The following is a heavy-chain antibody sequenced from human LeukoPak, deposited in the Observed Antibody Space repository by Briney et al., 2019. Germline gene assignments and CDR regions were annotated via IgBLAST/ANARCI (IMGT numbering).Heavy chain of an antibody. J-gene: IGHJ4*02. Sequence: SCKASGYTFTSYYMHWVRQAPGKGLEWVSVIYSGGSTYYADSVKGRFTISRDNSKNTLYLQMNSLRAEDTAVYYCASLETYDSSGYYQRSSYFDYWGQGTLVTVSS. D-gene: IGHD3-22*01. V-gene: IGHV3-66*01. CDR3: ASLETYDSSGYYQRSSYFDY. CDR1: GYTFTSYY. CDR2: IYSGGST.